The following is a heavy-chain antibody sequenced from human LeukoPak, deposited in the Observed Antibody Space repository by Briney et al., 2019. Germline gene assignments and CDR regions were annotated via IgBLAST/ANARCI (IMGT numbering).Heavy chain of an antibody. J-gene: IGHJ3*02. Sequence: SEALSLTCTVSGGSISSGGYYWSWIRQHPGKGLEWIGYIYYSGSTYYNPSLKSRVTISVDTSKNQFSLKLSSVTAADTAVYYCARLFYDSSGYYPPDAFDIWGQGTMVTVSS. V-gene: IGHV4-31*03. CDR3: ARLFYDSSGYYPPDAFDI. CDR1: GGSISSGGYY. D-gene: IGHD3-22*01. CDR2: IYYSGST.